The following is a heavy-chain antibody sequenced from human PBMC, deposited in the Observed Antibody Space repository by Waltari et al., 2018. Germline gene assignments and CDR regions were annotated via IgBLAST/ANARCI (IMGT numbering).Heavy chain of an antibody. V-gene: IGHV3-48*04. CDR2: ISSSSSSI. CDR1: GFTFSCYS. CDR3: ARVDGYMDY. J-gene: IGHJ4*01. Sequence: EVQLVESGGGLVQPGGFMRVSCPASGFTFSCYSINLVREVRGMGLGWVSDISSSSSSIYYAASVKGLFTISRDNAKNSLYLPMNSLSAEDTAVYYCARVDGYMDYWVHGTLVTVSS. D-gene: IGHD6-13*01.